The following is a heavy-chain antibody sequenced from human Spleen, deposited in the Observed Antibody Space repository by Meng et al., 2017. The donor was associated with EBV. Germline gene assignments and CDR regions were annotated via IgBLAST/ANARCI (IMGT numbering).Heavy chain of an antibody. D-gene: IGHD3-16*01. J-gene: IGHJ4*02. V-gene: IGHV1-69*06. CDR3: ARLHEGGEAGLNDY. Sequence: GQLGARGRKPGSWMKVSCKASGGSFRSYVINWVRQAPGQGLEWMGRITPISGAANYAQKFQDRVTMTADTSTSTAFMELSSLSSEDTAVYHCARLHEGGEAGLNDYWGQGTLVTVSS. CDR1: GGSFRSYV. CDR2: ITPISGAA.